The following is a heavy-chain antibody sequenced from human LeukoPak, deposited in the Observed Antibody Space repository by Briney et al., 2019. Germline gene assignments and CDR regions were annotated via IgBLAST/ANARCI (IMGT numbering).Heavy chain of an antibody. CDR3: ARDSRGRLYSSSWSFDY. CDR2: INEDGGGR. Sequence: GGSLRLSCAASGFTFSTYWMTWVRQAPGKGLEWVANINEDGGGRYYVDSVEGRFTISRDNAKNSLYLQMNSLRAEDTAVYYCARDSRGRLYSSSWSFDYWGQGTLVTVSS. D-gene: IGHD6-13*01. J-gene: IGHJ4*02. V-gene: IGHV3-7*01. CDR1: GFTFSTYW.